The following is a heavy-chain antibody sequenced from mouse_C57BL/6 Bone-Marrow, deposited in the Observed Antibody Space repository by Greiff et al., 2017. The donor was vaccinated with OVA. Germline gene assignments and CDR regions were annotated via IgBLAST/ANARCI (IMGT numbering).Heavy chain of an antibody. CDR1: GYTFTDYN. J-gene: IGHJ1*03. Sequence: VQLKESGPELVKPGASVKIPCKASGYTFTDYNMDWVKQSHGKSLEWIGDINPNNGGTIYNQKFKGKATLTVDKSSSTAYMELRSLTSEDTAVYYCARLGYYYGSSPWYFDVWGTGTTVTVSS. CDR3: ARLGYYYGSSPWYFDV. D-gene: IGHD1-1*01. CDR2: INPNNGGT. V-gene: IGHV1-18*01.